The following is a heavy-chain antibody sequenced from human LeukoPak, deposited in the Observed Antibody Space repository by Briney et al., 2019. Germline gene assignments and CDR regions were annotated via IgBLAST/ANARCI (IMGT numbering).Heavy chain of an antibody. CDR3: AKSHYDFWSGYSYYYYGMDV. CDR1: GFTFSSYA. Sequence: GGSLRLSCAASGFTFSSYAMSWVRQAPGKGLEGVSAISGSGGSTYYADSVKGRFTISRDNSKNTLYLQMNSLRAEDTAVYYCAKSHYDFWSGYSYYYYGMDVWGQGTTVTVSS. J-gene: IGHJ6*02. V-gene: IGHV3-23*01. D-gene: IGHD3-3*01. CDR2: ISGSGGST.